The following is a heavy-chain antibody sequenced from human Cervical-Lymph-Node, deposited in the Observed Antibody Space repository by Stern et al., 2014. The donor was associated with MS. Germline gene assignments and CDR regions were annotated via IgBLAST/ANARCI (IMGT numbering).Heavy chain of an antibody. V-gene: IGHV4-59*01. CDR2: IYYSEST. CDR3: ARGGGYNSIDY. CDR1: GGSISSYY. J-gene: IGHJ4*02. Sequence: QVQLQESGPGLVKPSETLSLTCTVSGGSISSYYWSWIRQPPGKGLEWIGYIYYSESTNYNPSLKRRVTISVDTSKNQFSLKLSSVTAADTAVYYCARGGGYNSIDYWGQGTLVTVSS. D-gene: IGHD5-24*01.